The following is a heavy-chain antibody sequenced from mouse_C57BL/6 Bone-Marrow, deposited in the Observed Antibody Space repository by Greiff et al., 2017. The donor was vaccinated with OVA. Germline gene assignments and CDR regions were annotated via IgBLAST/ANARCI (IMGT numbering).Heavy chain of an antibody. CDR3: ARKFSSYWYFDV. CDR2: IWSGGST. Sequence: QVQLQQSGPGLVQPSQSLSITCTVSGFSLTSYGVHWVRQSPGKGLAWLGVIWSGGSTDYNAAFISRLSISKDNSKSQVFFKMNSLQADDTAIYYCARKFSSYWYFDVWGTGTTVTVSS. V-gene: IGHV2-2*01. J-gene: IGHJ1*03. CDR1: GFSLTSYG. D-gene: IGHD1-1*01.